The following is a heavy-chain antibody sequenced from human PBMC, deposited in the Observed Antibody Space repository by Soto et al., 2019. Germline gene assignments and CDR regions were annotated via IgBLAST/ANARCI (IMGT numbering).Heavy chain of an antibody. D-gene: IGHD3-10*01. J-gene: IGHJ5*02. Sequence: QVQLVQSGAEVKKPGASVKVSCKASGYTFTSYAVHWVRQAPGQRLEWMGWINAGNGNTKYSQKFQGRVTITRDTSGSKAYMELSRLRSEDTAVYYCARQAAITMVRGVHNWFDPWGQGTPVTVSS. V-gene: IGHV1-3*01. CDR3: ARQAAITMVRGVHNWFDP. CDR1: GYTFTSYA. CDR2: INAGNGNT.